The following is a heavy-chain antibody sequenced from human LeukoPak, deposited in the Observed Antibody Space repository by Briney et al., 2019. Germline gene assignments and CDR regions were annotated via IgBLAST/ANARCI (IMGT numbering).Heavy chain of an antibody. D-gene: IGHD2-15*01. CDR1: GGTFSSYA. J-gene: IGHJ5*02. CDR3: ARGYRVAATRWFDP. V-gene: IGHV1-69*04. CDR2: IIPILGIA. Sequence: WASVKVSCKASGGTFSSYAISWVRQASGQGLEWMGRIIPILGIANYAQKFQGRVTITADKSTSTAYMELSSLRSEDTAVYYCARGYRVAATRWFDPWGQGTLVTVSS.